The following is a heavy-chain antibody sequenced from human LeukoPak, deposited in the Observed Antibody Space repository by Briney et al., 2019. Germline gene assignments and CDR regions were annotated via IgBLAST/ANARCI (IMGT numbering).Heavy chain of an antibody. CDR2: IIPIFGTA. D-gene: IGHD3-10*01. V-gene: IGHV1-69*05. CDR1: GGTFSSYA. Sequence: SVKVSSKASGGTFSSYAISWVRQAPAQGLEWMGGIIPIFGTANYAQKFQGRVTITTDESTSTAYMELSSLRSEDTAVYYCAVEILGGGYYYYMDVWGKGTTVTVSS. J-gene: IGHJ6*03. CDR3: AVEILGGGYYYYMDV.